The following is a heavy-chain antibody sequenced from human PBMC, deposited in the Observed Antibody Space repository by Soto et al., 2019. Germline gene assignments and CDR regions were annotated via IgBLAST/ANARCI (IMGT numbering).Heavy chain of an antibody. D-gene: IGHD3-22*01. V-gene: IGHV3-23*01. CDR3: AKDEDSSGYYPDPYFDY. Sequence: GGSLRLSCAASGFTFSSYAMGWVRQAPGKGLEWVSAISGSGGSTYYADSVKGRFTISRDNSKNTLYLQMNSLRAEDTAVYYCAKDEDSSGYYPDPYFDYWGQGTLVTVSS. CDR1: GFTFSSYA. CDR2: ISGSGGST. J-gene: IGHJ4*02.